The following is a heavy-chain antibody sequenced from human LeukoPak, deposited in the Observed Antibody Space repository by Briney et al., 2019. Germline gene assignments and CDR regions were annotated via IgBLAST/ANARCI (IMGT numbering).Heavy chain of an antibody. D-gene: IGHD6-6*01. Sequence: GGSLRLSCAASGFTFSSYSMNWVRQAPGKGLEWVSSISSSSSYIYYADSVKGRFTISRDNAKNSLYLQMNSLRAEDTAVYYCAGEISSIAARYINWFDPWGQGTLVTVSS. J-gene: IGHJ5*02. CDR2: ISSSSSYI. V-gene: IGHV3-21*01. CDR3: AGEISSIAARYINWFDP. CDR1: GFTFSSYS.